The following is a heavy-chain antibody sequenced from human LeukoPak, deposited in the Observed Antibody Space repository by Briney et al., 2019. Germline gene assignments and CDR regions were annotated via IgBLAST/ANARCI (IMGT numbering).Heavy chain of an antibody. Sequence: SETLSLTCTVSGGSISSSSYYWGWIRQPPGKGLEWTGSIYYSGSTYYNPSPKSRVTISVDTSKNQFSLKLSSVTAADTAVSYCARRDSSSWYRVAWFDPWGQGTLVTVSS. CDR3: ARRDSSSWYRVAWFDP. CDR1: GGSISSSSYY. V-gene: IGHV4-39*07. CDR2: IYYSGST. J-gene: IGHJ5*02. D-gene: IGHD6-13*01.